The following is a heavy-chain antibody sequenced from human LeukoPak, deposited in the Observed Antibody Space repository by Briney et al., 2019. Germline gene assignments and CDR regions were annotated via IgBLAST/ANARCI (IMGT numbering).Heavy chain of an antibody. V-gene: IGHV4-34*01. J-gene: IGHJ4*02. D-gene: IGHD3-3*01. CDR3: ARAQYYDFWREKRQFDY. Sequence: PSETLSLTCAVYGGPFSGYYWSWIRQPPGKGLEWIGEINHSGSTNYNPSLKSRVTISVDTSKNQFSLKLSSVTAADTAVYYCARAQYYDFWREKRQFDYWGQGTLVTVSS. CDR1: GGPFSGYY. CDR2: INHSGST.